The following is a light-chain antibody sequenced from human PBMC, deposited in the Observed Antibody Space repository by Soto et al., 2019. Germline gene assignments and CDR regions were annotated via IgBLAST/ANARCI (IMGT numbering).Light chain of an antibody. J-gene: IGKJ3*01. V-gene: IGKV3-20*01. CDR2: GAS. CDR1: QSVSSSY. Sequence: EIVLTQSPGTLSLSPGERATLSCRASQSVSSSYLAWYQQKPGQAPRLFIYGASSRATGIPDRFSGSGSGTEFTLTISRLEPEDFAVYYCQQYGSSPVFGPGTKVDIK. CDR3: QQYGSSPV.